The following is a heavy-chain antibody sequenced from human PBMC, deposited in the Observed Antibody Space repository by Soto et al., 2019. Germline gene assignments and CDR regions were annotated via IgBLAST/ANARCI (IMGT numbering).Heavy chain of an antibody. CDR3: ARGYSSGPDY. CDR1: GFTFSNHW. D-gene: IGHD3-22*01. Sequence: EVQLVESGGGLVQPGGSLRLSCAASGFTFSNHWMHWVRQPPGKGRVWVSRINSDGSTTTYADSVKGRFTIFRHNAKNTLYLQLNSLRAEDTALYYCARGYSSGPDYWGQGTLVTVSS. J-gene: IGHJ4*02. CDR2: INSDGSTT. V-gene: IGHV3-74*01.